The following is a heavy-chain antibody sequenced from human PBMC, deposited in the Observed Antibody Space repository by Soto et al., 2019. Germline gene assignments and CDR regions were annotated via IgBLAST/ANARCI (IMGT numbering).Heavy chain of an antibody. D-gene: IGHD4-4*01. V-gene: IGHV3-23*01. CDR3: AKDRASPSFMTTVTGFDP. CDR2: ISGSGGST. Sequence: GGSLRLSCAASGFTFSSYAMSWVRQAPGKGLEWVSAISGSGGSTYYADSVKGRFTISRDNSKNTLYLQMNSLRAEDTAVYYCAKDRASPSFMTTVTGFDPWGQRTLVTVSS. CDR1: GFTFSSYA. J-gene: IGHJ5*02.